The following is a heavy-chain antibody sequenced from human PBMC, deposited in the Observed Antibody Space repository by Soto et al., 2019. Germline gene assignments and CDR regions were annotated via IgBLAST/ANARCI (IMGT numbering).Heavy chain of an antibody. V-gene: IGHV3-30-3*01. Sequence: GGSLRLSCAASGFTFSSYAMHWVRQAPGKGLEWVAVISYDGSNKYYADSVKGRFTISRDNSKNTLYLQMNSLRAEDTAVYYCAIFKQLVKGDAFDIWGQGTMVTVSS. CDR2: ISYDGSNK. CDR3: AIFKQLVKGDAFDI. J-gene: IGHJ3*02. D-gene: IGHD6-6*01. CDR1: GFTFSSYA.